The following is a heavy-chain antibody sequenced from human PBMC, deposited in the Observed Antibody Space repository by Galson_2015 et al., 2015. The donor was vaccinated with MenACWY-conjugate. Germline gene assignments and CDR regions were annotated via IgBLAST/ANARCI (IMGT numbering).Heavy chain of an antibody. CDR2: ISGSGESP. V-gene: IGHV3-23*01. D-gene: IGHD5-12*01. Sequence: SLRLSCAASGFPFSTYGMGWVRRAPGKGLEWVSGISGSGESPYYADSAKGRFTISRDNSNNMVYVQMNSLRDDDTAVYYCAKYSGARSLGGWGQGTLVTVSA. CDR3: AKYSGARSLGG. J-gene: IGHJ4*02. CDR1: GFPFSTYG.